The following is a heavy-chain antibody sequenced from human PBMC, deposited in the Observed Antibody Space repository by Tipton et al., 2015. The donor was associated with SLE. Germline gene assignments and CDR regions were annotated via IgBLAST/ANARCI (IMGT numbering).Heavy chain of an antibody. V-gene: IGHV4-39*07. J-gene: IGHJ3*02. CDR1: GGSISSSSYY. CDR3: AREPYYYDSSGYYFDAFGI. D-gene: IGHD3-22*01. Sequence: TLSLTCTVSGGSISSSSYYWGWIRQPPGKGLEWIGSIYYSGSTYYNPSLKSRVTISVDTSKNQFSLKLSSVTAADTAVYYCAREPYYYDSSGYYFDAFGIWGQGTMVTVSS. CDR2: IYYSGST.